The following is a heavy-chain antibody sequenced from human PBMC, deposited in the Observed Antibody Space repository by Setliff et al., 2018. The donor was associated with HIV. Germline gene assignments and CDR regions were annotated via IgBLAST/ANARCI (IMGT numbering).Heavy chain of an antibody. CDR1: GGSISSGSHY. V-gene: IGHV4-61*09. CDR2: IYASGNT. CDR3: ARDATSEGYMDV. Sequence: SETLSLTCTVSGGSISSGSHYWSWIRQPAGKGLEWIGQIYASGNTNYNPSLKSRVTISVDTSENQFSLKLTSVTAADTAMYFCARDATSEGYMDVWGKGTTVTVSS. J-gene: IGHJ6*03.